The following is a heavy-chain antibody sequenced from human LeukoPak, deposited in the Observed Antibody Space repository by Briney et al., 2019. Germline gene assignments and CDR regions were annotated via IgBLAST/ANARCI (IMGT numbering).Heavy chain of an antibody. CDR2: FDPEDGET. V-gene: IGHV1-24*01. CDR1: GYTLTELS. Sequence: ASVKVSCTVSGYTLTELSMHWVRQAPGKGLEWMGGFDPEDGETIYAQKFQGRVTMTEDTSTDTAYMELSSLRSEDTAVYYCATVPKTGTTTFNPWGQGTLVTVSS. J-gene: IGHJ5*02. D-gene: IGHD1-1*01. CDR3: ATVPKTGTTTFNP.